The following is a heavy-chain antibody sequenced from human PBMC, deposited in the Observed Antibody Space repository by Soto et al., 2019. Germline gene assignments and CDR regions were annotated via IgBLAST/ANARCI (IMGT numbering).Heavy chain of an antibody. CDR1: GFSISDYY. V-gene: IGHV3-11*01. Sequence: GGSLRLSCTASGFSISDYYMYWIRQSPGKGLEWLSCISSSGSSRYYADSVKGRFIISRDNAKNSLYLQMDSLRVEDTAVYYCARDRYTNYVNYFDPWGQGTLVTVSS. J-gene: IGHJ5*02. CDR2: ISSSGSSR. D-gene: IGHD2-2*02. CDR3: ARDRYTNYVNYFDP.